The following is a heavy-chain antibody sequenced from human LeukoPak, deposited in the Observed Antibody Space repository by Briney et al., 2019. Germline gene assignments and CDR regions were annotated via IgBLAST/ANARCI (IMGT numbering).Heavy chain of an antibody. CDR2: ISGSGGST. V-gene: IGHV3-23*01. CDR1: GFTFSSYG. CDR3: AKDLWHYASGVPY. D-gene: IGHD3-10*01. Sequence: PGGSLRLSCAASGFTFSSYGMSWVRQAPGMGLEWVSGISGSGGSTFYADSVKGRFTISRDNSKNTLYLQMNSLRAEDTALYYCAKDLWHYASGVPYWGQGTLVTVSS. J-gene: IGHJ4*02.